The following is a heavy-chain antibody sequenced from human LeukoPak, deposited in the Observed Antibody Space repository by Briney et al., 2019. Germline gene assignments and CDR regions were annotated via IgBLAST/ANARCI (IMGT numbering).Heavy chain of an antibody. CDR2: INHSGIT. Sequence: PPQRLSPTCALYGGSFSGYYWSWIRQPARNGREWNGEINHSGITNSNPSPKSRVTISVDTSKNQFTLKLNSVPAADTAVDYCASAGGSANYDSSGYRRAPFDYWGQGTLVTVSS. J-gene: IGHJ4*02. V-gene: IGHV4-34*01. D-gene: IGHD3-22*01. CDR3: ASAGGSANYDSSGYRRAPFDY. CDR1: GGSFSGYY.